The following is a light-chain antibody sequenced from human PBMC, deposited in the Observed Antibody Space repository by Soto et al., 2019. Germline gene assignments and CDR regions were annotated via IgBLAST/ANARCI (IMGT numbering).Light chain of an antibody. CDR2: RNT. CDR3: ASWDDSLDVVV. J-gene: IGLJ2*01. Sequence: QSVLTQPPSASGTPGQRVTISCSGSTSNIGSDTVNWSQQLPGTAPKLLIYRNTQRPSGVPDRFSGSKSGASASLAISGLPSEDEADYYCASWDDSLDVVVFGGGTKLTVL. V-gene: IGLV1-44*01. CDR1: TSNIGSDT.